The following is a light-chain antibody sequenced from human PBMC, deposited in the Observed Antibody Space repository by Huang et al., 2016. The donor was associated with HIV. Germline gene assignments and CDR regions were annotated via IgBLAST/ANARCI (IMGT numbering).Light chain of an antibody. Sequence: EIVLTQSPATLSLSPGERATLSCRASQSVSSYLAWYQQKPGQAPRLLIYDASNRVTGIPARFSGSWSGTDFTLTISSLEPEDFAVYYCQQRSNWPPPITFGQGTRLEIK. CDR1: QSVSSY. V-gene: IGKV3-11*01. J-gene: IGKJ5*01. CDR3: QQRSNWPPPIT. CDR2: DAS.